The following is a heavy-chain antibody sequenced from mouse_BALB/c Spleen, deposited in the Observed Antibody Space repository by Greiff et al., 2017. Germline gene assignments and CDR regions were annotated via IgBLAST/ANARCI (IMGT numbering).Heavy chain of an antibody. CDR3: ASPYYGYYFDY. D-gene: IGHD1-1*01. Sequence: QVQLQQSGAELMKPGASVKISCKATGYTFSSYWIEWVKQRPGHGLEWIGEILPGSGSTNYNEKFKGKATFTADTSSNTAYMQLSSLTSEDSAVYYCASPYYGYYFDYWGQGTTLTVSS. J-gene: IGHJ2*01. CDR1: GYTFSSYW. CDR2: ILPGSGST. V-gene: IGHV1-9*01.